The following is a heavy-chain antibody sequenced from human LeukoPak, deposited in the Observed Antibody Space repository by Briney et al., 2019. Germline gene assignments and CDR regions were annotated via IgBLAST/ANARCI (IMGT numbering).Heavy chain of an antibody. D-gene: IGHD2-15*01. CDR2: IKTDGSIT. V-gene: IGHV3-74*01. J-gene: IGHJ3*02. Sequence: PGGSLRLSCAASGFTFSSYWMCWVRQDPGKGLAWVSCIKTDGSITAYAGSVKGRFTISRDNAKNTLYLQMNSLRAEDTAVYYCARGEYCSGGSCYSAAFDIWGQGTMVTVSS. CDR3: ARGEYCSGGSCYSAAFDI. CDR1: GFTFSSYW.